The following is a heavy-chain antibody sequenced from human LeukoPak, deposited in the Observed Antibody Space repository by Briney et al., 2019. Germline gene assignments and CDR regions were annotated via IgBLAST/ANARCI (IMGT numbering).Heavy chain of an antibody. CDR2: IYYSGST. CDR1: GGSISSGDYY. Sequence: PSETLSLTCTVSGGSISSGDYYWSWIRQPPGKGLEWIGYIYYSGSTYYNPSLKSRVTISVDTSKNQFSLKLSSVTAADTAVYYCARDQLVGGGGFDYWGQGTLVTVSS. CDR3: ARDQLVGGGGFDY. J-gene: IGHJ4*02. D-gene: IGHD2-21*01. V-gene: IGHV4-30-4*08.